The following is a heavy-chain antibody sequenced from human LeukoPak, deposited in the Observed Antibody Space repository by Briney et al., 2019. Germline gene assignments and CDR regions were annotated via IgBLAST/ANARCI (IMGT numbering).Heavy chain of an antibody. D-gene: IGHD6-19*01. V-gene: IGHV3-23*01. CDR3: AKPFTQTPYAIGWYTCDS. Sequence: GGSLRLSCAASGFTFSTYAMTWARQAPGKGLELVSGVSSSGAATYYADSVKGRFTISRDNSRSTLYLHMNSLRADDTAVYYCAKPFTQTPYAIGWYTCDSWGQGTLVTVSS. CDR2: VSSSGAAT. CDR1: GFTFSTYA. J-gene: IGHJ4*02.